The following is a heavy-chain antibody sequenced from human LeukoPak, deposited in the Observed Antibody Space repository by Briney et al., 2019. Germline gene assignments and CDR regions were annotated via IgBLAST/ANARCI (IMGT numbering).Heavy chain of an antibody. Sequence: GESLKISCKGSGYSFTSYWIGWVRQMPGKGLEWMGIIYPGDSDTGYSPSFQGQVTISADKSISTAYLQWSSLKASDTAMYYCASSLIAAAPLSQYFQRWGQGTLVTVSS. CDR2: IYPGDSDT. V-gene: IGHV5-51*01. CDR1: GYSFTSYW. J-gene: IGHJ1*01. D-gene: IGHD6-13*01. CDR3: ASSLIAAAPLSQYFQR.